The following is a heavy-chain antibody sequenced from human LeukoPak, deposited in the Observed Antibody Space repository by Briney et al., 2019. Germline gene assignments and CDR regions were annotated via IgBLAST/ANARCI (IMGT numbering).Heavy chain of an antibody. V-gene: IGHV1-46*01. J-gene: IGHJ4*02. Sequence: ASVKVSCKASGYTFTSYYMHWVRQAPGQGLEWMGIINPSGGSTSYAQKFQGRVTMTRDTSTSTVYMELSSLRSEDTAVYYCAGDLKTSCYYYGSGGGVDYWGQGTLVTVSS. CDR1: GYTFTSYY. D-gene: IGHD3-10*01. CDR3: AGDLKTSCYYYGSGGGVDY. CDR2: INPSGGST.